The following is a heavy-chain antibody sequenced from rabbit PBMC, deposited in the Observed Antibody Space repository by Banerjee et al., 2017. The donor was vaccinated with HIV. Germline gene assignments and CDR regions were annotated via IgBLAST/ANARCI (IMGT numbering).Heavy chain of an antibody. J-gene: IGHJ4*01. Sequence: QEQLEESGGDLVKPEGSLTLTCTASGFSFSSRYWICWVRQAPGKGLEWIGCMNAGTSGGSYYARWAKGRFTISKTSSTTVTLQMTSLTAADTATYFCARDLAGAIGWNFNLWGPGTLVTVS. V-gene: IGHV1S45*01. CDR3: ARDLAGAIGWNFNL. D-gene: IGHD4-1*01. CDR2: MNAGTSGGS. CDR1: GFSFSSRYW.